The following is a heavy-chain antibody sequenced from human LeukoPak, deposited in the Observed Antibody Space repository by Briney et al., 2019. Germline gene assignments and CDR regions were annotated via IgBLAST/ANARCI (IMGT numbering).Heavy chain of an antibody. CDR1: GYTFTGYY. CDR2: INPNSGGT. V-gene: IGHV1-2*02. Sequence: ASVKVSCKASGYTFTGYYMHRVRQAPGQGLEWMGWINPNSGGTNYAQKFQGRVTMTRDTSISTAYMELSRLRSDDTAVYYCARELFEGYSYGRSDYWGQGTLVTVSS. D-gene: IGHD5-18*01. CDR3: ARELFEGYSYGRSDY. J-gene: IGHJ4*02.